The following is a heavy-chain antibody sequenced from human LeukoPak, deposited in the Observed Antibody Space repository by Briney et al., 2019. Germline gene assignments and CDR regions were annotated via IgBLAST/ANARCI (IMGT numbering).Heavy chain of an antibody. J-gene: IGHJ4*02. CDR2: IYTSGST. V-gene: IGHV4-4*09. CDR3: ARRMIAAAAYFDY. D-gene: IGHD6-13*01. CDR1: GGSISSYY. Sequence: SETLSLTCTVSGGSISSYYWSWIRQPPGKGLEWIGYIYTSGSTNYNPSLKSRLTISVDTSKNQFSLKLSSVTAADTAVYYCARRMIAAAAYFDYWGQGTLVTVSS.